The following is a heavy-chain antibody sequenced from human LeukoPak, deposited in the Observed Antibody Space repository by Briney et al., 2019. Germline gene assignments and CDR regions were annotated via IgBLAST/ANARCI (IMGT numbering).Heavy chain of an antibody. CDR1: GFTFSDYW. CDR3: ARGLNKGYCSGGSCFYYYYYMDV. J-gene: IGHJ6*03. V-gene: IGHV3-74*01. Sequence: GGSLRLSCAASGFTFSDYWIHWVRQAPGKGLVWVSGINTDGSDTRYADSVKGRFTIYRDNAKNTLYLQMNSLRAEDTAVYYCARGLNKGYCSGGSCFYYYYYMDVWGKGTTVTVSS. CDR2: INTDGSDT. D-gene: IGHD2-15*01.